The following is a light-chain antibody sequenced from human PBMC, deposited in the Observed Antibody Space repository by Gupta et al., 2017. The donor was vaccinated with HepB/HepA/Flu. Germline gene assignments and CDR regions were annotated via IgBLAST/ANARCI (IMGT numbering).Light chain of an antibody. CDR2: VISDGRH. CDR1: NGHKNYA. V-gene: IGLV4-69*01. CDR3: QTWDTGFPHVV. Sequence: QLVLPQSPSAYAPLGAPDNLTCTLSNGHKNYAISWHQQRPKNGPRYLMKVISDGRHSKGDGIADRFSFSSSGAERYLTISSRQSEDVADYYCQTWDTGFPHVVFGGGTNLTVL. J-gene: IGLJ2*01.